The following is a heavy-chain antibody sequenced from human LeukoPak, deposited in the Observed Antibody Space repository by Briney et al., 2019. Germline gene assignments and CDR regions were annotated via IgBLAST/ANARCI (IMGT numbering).Heavy chain of an antibody. Sequence: PGGSLRLSCAASGFPFSNYAMSWVRQAPGKGLKWVSTISSGGGSTYYADSVKGRFTISRDDSKNTLHLQLNSLRVEDTASYYCAKDYCSGGACYFFDYWGQGTLVTVSS. CDR3: AKDYCSGGACYFFDY. D-gene: IGHD2-15*01. J-gene: IGHJ4*02. V-gene: IGHV3-23*01. CDR1: GFPFSNYA. CDR2: ISSGGGST.